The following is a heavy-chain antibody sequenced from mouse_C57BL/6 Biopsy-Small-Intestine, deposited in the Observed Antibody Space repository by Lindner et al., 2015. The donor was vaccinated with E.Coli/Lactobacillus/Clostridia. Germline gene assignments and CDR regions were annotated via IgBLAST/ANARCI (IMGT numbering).Heavy chain of an antibody. Sequence: VQLQESGGGLVEPGGSLKLSCAASGFSFSNYALSWVRQTPEKRLEWVATISDGGSYTYYPDNIRGRFTISRDNAKNNLYLQMSHLKSEDTAMYYCARVRHSYWFFDVWGTGTTVTVSS. D-gene: IGHD1-2*01. J-gene: IGHJ1*03. CDR1: GFSFSNYA. CDR2: ISDGGSYT. V-gene: IGHV5-4*01. CDR3: ARVRHSYWFFDV.